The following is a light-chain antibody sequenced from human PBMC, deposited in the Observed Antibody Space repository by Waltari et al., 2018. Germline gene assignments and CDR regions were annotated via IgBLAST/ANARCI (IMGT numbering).Light chain of an antibody. CDR3: MQGTYWPRT. Sequence: DVVMTQSPLSLPVTLGQPASISCRSSQSLVYRDGNTYLNWFHQGPGQSPRRLIYKGSNRDSGVPDRFSGSGSGTDFTLKISSVEAEDVGVYYCMQGTYWPRTFGQGTKVEIK. J-gene: IGKJ1*01. CDR1: QSLVYRDGNTY. V-gene: IGKV2-30*01. CDR2: KGS.